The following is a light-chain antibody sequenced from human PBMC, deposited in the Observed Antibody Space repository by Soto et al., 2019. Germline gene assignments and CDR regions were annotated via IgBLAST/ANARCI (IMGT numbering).Light chain of an antibody. CDR2: SNN. CDR1: SSNIGSNA. CDR3: AAWDDGLNALV. J-gene: IGLJ2*01. V-gene: IGLV1-44*01. Sequence: QAVVTQPPSASGTPGQRVTISCSGRSSNIGSNAVNWYQQLPGTAPKLVIYSNNQRSSGVPDRFSGSRSGTSASLAISGLQSEDEADYYCAAWDDGLNALVFGGGTKVTVL.